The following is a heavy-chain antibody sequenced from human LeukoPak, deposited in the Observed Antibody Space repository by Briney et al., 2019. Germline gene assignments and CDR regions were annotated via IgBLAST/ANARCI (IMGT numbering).Heavy chain of an antibody. CDR2: IYYSGDT. CDR3: VRLDYGDYGSFDS. V-gene: IGHV4-39*01. D-gene: IGHD4-17*01. Sequence: PSETLSLTCTVSGGSISSSTYYWGWVRQPPGKGLEWIGTIYYSGDTYYNPSLESRVTISEDTPKNQFSLKLNSLTAADSALYYCVRLDYGDYGSFDSWGQGTLVTVSS. CDR1: GGSISSSTYY. J-gene: IGHJ4*02.